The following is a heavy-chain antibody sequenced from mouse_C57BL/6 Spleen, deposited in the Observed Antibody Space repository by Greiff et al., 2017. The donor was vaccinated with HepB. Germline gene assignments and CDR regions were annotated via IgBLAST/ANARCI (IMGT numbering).Heavy chain of an antibody. CDR3: ATYSNYGYAMDY. J-gene: IGHJ4*01. V-gene: IGHV1-82*01. CDR1: GYAFSSSW. D-gene: IGHD2-5*01. Sequence: VKLMESGPELVKPGASVKISCKASGYAFSSSWMNWVKQRPGKGLEWIGRIYPGDGDTNYNGKFKGKATLTADKSSSTAYMQLSSLTSEDSAVYFCATYSNYGYAMDYWGQGTSVTVSS. CDR2: IYPGDGDT.